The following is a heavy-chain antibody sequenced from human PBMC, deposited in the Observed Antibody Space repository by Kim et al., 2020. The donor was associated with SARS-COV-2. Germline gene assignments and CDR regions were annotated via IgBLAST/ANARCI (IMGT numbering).Heavy chain of an antibody. J-gene: IGHJ6*02. CDR2: INHSGST. D-gene: IGHD3-10*01. CDR1: GGSFSGYY. CDR3: ARGGGSGSMDV. Sequence: SETLSLTCAVYGGSFSGYYWSWIRQPPGKGLEWIGEINHSGSTNYNPSLKSRVTISVDTSKNQFSLKLSSVTAADTAVYYCARGGGSGSMDVWGQGTTVTVSS. V-gene: IGHV4-34*01.